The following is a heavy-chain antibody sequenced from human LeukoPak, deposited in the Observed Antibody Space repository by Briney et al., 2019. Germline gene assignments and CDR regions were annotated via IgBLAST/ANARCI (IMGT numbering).Heavy chain of an antibody. D-gene: IGHD3-16*02. Sequence: GGSLRLSCEASGFTFSDYYMSWIRQAPGKGLEWVSYISSSGSTIYYADSVKGRFTISRDNATNSLYLQMNRLRAEDTAVYYCARAYYDYVWGSYRYTEQFWYFDYWGQGTLVTVSS. CDR2: ISSSGSTI. J-gene: IGHJ4*02. CDR3: ARAYYDYVWGSYRYTEQFWYFDY. CDR1: GFTFSDYY. V-gene: IGHV3-11*01.